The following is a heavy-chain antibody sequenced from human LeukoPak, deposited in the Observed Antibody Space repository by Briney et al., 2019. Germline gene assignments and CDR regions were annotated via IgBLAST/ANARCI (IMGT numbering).Heavy chain of an antibody. Sequence: GGSLRLSCAASGFTFSSYAMHWVRQAPGKGLEWVAVISYDGSNKYYADSVKGRFTISRDNAKNSLYLQMNSLRAEDTTVYYCAREGYSSSSGYYYYYMDVWGKGTTVTVSS. CDR1: GFTFSSYA. CDR2: ISYDGSNK. V-gene: IGHV3-30-3*01. D-gene: IGHD6-6*01. J-gene: IGHJ6*03. CDR3: AREGYSSSSGYYYYYMDV.